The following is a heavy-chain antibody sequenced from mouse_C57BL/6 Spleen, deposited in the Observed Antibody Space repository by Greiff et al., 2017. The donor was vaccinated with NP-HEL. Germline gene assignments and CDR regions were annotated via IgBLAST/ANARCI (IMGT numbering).Heavy chain of an antibody. CDR3: AIVYYYGSSPGFAY. V-gene: IGHV2-9-1*01. CDR2: IWTGGGT. CDR1: GFSLTSYA. J-gene: IGHJ3*01. D-gene: IGHD1-1*01. Sequence: QVQLQESGPGLVAPSPSLSITCTASGFSLTSYAISWVREPPGKGLEWIGVIWTGGGTTYYSALKFSLSISKDNSKSQVFLKMHSLQTDDTARYYCAIVYYYGSSPGFAYWGQGTLVTVSA.